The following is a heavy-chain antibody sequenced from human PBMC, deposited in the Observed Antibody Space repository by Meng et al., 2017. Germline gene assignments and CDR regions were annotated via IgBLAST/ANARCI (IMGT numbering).Heavy chain of an antibody. CDR3: AKDMGGSSGWLDHTYYGMDV. CDR1: GFTFDDYA. D-gene: IGHD6-19*01. Sequence: GGSLRLSCAASGFTFDDYAMHWVRQAPGKGLEWVSGISWNSGSIGYADSVKGRFTISRDNAKNSLYLQMNSLRAEDTALYYCAKDMGGSSGWLDHTYYGMDVWGQGTTVTVSS. CDR2: ISWNSGSI. J-gene: IGHJ6*02. V-gene: IGHV3-9*01.